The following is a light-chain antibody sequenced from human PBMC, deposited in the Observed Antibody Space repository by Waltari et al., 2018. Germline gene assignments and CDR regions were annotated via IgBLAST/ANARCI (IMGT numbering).Light chain of an antibody. CDR1: KNIRSY. J-gene: IGKJ2*03. V-gene: IGKV1-39*01. CDR2: AAS. Sequence: DLQMTQSPSSLSASVGDRVTISCRASKNIRSYLSWYQQKPGIAPKLVIYAASTLQSGVPSRFSGSGSGTNFILTITSLQAEDFATYFCQASYTTPYSFGQGTKVEIK. CDR3: QASYTTPYS.